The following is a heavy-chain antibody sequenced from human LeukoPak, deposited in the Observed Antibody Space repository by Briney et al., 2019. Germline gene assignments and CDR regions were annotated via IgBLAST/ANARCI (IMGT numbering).Heavy chain of an antibody. Sequence: ASVKVSCKASGYTFTNYGISWVRQAPGQGLEWMGWISPYNGNTNYAQKLQGRVTMTTDTSTSTAYMELRSLRSDDTAVYYCARDMALYSGYDLVFDYWGQGTLVTVSS. CDR1: GYTFTNYG. V-gene: IGHV1-18*01. J-gene: IGHJ4*02. CDR3: ARDMALYSGYDLVFDY. D-gene: IGHD5-12*01. CDR2: ISPYNGNT.